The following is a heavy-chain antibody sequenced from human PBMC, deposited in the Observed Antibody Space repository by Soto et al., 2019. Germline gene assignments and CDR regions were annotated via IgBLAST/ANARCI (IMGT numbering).Heavy chain of an antibody. CDR1: GGSFSGYY. Sequence: SETLSLTCAVYGGSFSGYYWSWIRQPPGKGLEWIGEINHSGSTNYNPSLKSRVTISVDTSKNRFSLKLSSVTAADTAVYYCARAGSLRSTRNFRFDYWGQGTLVTVSS. V-gene: IGHV4-34*01. D-gene: IGHD3-9*01. CDR2: INHSGST. CDR3: ARAGSLRSTRNFRFDY. J-gene: IGHJ4*02.